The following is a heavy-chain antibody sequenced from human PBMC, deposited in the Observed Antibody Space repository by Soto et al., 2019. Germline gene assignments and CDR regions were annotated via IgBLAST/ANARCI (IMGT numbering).Heavy chain of an antibody. Sequence: ASVKVSCXASGGTFSSYAISWVRQAPGQGLEWMGGIIPIFGTANYAQKFQGRVTITADESTSTAYMELSSLRSEDTAVYYCAREGSSSDYFDYWGQGTLVTVSS. CDR3: AREGSSSDYFDY. J-gene: IGHJ4*02. CDR1: GGTFSSYA. D-gene: IGHD6-6*01. CDR2: IIPIFGTA. V-gene: IGHV1-69*13.